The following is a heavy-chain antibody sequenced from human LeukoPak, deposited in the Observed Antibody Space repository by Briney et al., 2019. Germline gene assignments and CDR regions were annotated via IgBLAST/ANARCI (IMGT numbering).Heavy chain of an antibody. J-gene: IGHJ3*02. CDR1: GGSISSSNW. Sequence: PSETLSLTCAVSGGSISSSNWWTWVRQPPGKGLEWIGEIYHSGSTNYNPSLKSRVTISVDKSKNQFSLKLSSVTAADTAVYYCARDASIVATVLNGAFDIWGQGTMVTVSS. CDR2: IYHSGST. V-gene: IGHV4-4*02. D-gene: IGHD2-21*01. CDR3: ARDASIVATVLNGAFDI.